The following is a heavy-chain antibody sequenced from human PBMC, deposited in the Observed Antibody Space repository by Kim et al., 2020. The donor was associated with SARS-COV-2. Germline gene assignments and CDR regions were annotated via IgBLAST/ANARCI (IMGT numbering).Heavy chain of an antibody. Sequence: SETLSLTCTVSGGSISSGGYYWSWIRQHPGKGLEWIGYIYYSGSTYYNPSLKSRVTISVDTSKNQFSLKLSSVTAADTAVYYCARDSGSDGAFDIWGQGTMVTVSS. V-gene: IGHV4-31*03. D-gene: IGHD3-10*01. CDR3: ARDSGSDGAFDI. CDR1: GGSISSGGYY. J-gene: IGHJ3*02. CDR2: IYYSGST.